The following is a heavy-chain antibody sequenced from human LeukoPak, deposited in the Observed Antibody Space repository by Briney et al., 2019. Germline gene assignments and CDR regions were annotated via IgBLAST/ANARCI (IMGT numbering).Heavy chain of an antibody. CDR2: IYHSGST. Sequence: SETLSLTCAVSGYSISSGYYWGWIRQPPGKRVEWIGSIYHSGSTYYNPSLKSRVTISVDTSKNQFSLKLSSVTAADTAVYYCARHHRLYYYDSSGYYVDYWGQGTLVTVSS. CDR3: ARHHRLYYYDSSGYYVDY. J-gene: IGHJ4*02. V-gene: IGHV4-38-2*01. D-gene: IGHD3-22*01. CDR1: GYSISSGYY.